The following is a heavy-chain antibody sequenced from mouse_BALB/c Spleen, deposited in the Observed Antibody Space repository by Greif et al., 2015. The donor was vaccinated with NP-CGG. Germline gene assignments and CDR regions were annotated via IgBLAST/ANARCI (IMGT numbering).Heavy chain of an antibody. V-gene: IGHV1-53*01. D-gene: IGHD1-1*01. J-gene: IGHJ2*01. CDR2: INPDNGGT. Sequence: KPGTSVKLSCLASGYTFTSYWIHWAKQRPGQGLEWIGNINPDNGGTNYNEKFKSKATLTVDKSTITAYMELRILTSEDSSVYYFAREGVFITTVFFVYWGQGATLSVSS. CDR3: AREGVFITTVFFVY. CDR1: GYTFTSYW.